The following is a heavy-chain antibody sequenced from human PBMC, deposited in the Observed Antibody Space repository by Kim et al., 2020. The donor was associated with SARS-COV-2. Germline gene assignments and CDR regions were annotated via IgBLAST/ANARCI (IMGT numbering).Heavy chain of an antibody. J-gene: IGHJ4*01. Sequence: GGSLRLSCAASGFTFSSYAMSWVRQAPGKGLEWVSVILGSGGNTYYAXXLXGRXXXXXXXXXXTLYXXXNSLRAEDTXXXYXXXXTXXXGFPGXYXXXWGXGT. CDR1: GFTFSSYA. CDR2: ILGSGGNT. D-gene: IGHD6-19*01. CDR3: XXXTXXXGFPGXYXXX. V-gene: IGHV3-23*01.